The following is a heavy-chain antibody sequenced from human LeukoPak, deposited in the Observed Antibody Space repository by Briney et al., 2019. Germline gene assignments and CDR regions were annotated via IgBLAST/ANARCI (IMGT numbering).Heavy chain of an antibody. Sequence: GGSLRLSCAASGFTFSNAWMSWVRQAPGKGLEWVGRIKSKTDGGTTDYAAPVKGRFTISRDDSKNTLYLQMNSLKTEDTAVYYCTTEAGGSYYYYFDYWGQGTLVTVSS. J-gene: IGHJ4*02. CDR1: GFTFSNAW. CDR3: TTEAGGSYYYYFDY. V-gene: IGHV3-15*01. D-gene: IGHD1-26*01. CDR2: IKSKTDGGTT.